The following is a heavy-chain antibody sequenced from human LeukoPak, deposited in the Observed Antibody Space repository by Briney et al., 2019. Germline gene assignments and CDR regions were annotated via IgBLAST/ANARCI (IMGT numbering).Heavy chain of an antibody. V-gene: IGHV4-34*01. CDR3: ARDSSSWYYFDY. Sequence: SETLSLTCAVSGCSFSGYYWSWIRQPPGKGLEWIGEINHSGSTNYNPSLKSRVTISVDTPKNQFSLKLSSVTAADSAVYYCARDSSSWYYFDYWGQGTLVTVSS. J-gene: IGHJ4*02. CDR1: GCSFSGYY. D-gene: IGHD6-13*01. CDR2: INHSGST.